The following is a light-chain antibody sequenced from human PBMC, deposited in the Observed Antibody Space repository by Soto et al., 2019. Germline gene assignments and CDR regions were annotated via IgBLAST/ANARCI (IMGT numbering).Light chain of an antibody. Sequence: EIVLTQSPGTLSLSPGERATLSCRASQRLSSNYLAWYQQKPGQAPRLLIYGASSRATGIPDRFSGSGSGTDFTLTISRLEPEDVAVYYCQQYGSSSYTFGQGTKLEIK. J-gene: IGKJ2*01. CDR2: GAS. CDR3: QQYGSSSYT. V-gene: IGKV3-20*01. CDR1: QRLSSNY.